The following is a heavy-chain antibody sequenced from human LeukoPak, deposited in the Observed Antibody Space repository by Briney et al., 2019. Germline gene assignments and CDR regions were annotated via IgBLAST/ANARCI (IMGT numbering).Heavy chain of an antibody. V-gene: IGHV4-61*02. CDR3: ASEDLAVAGNFYY. CDR2: YYTDGSS. Sequence: SETLSLTCTVSGGSVRSRAYYWSWIRQPAGKGLEYIRRYYTDGSSNQNPSLKSRISISMDRSNTQFSLILLSVTAADTGVYYCASEDLAVAGNFYYWGQGALVTVSS. J-gene: IGHJ4*02. CDR1: GGSVRSRAYY. D-gene: IGHD6-19*01.